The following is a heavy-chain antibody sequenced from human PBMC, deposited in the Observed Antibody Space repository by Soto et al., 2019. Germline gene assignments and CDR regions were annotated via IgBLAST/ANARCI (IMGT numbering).Heavy chain of an antibody. CDR3: AGRYCSGGSCYNYYGMDV. V-gene: IGHV1-58*01. Sequence: SVKVSCKASGFTFSSSAVQWVRQARGQRLEWIGWIVVGSGKTNYAQKFQGRVTITRDMSTSTAYMELSSLRSEDTAVYYCAGRYCSGGSCYNYYGMDVWGQGTTVTVSS. CDR1: GFTFSSSA. J-gene: IGHJ6*02. D-gene: IGHD2-15*01. CDR2: IVVGSGKT.